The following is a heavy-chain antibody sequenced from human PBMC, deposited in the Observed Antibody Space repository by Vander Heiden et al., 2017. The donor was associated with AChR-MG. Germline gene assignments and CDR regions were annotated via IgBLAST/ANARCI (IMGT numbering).Heavy chain of an antibody. CDR1: GFPFSKFG. CDR2: IWSDGYNK. V-gene: IGHV3-33*08. CDR3: ARDWASCSGASCYYFDF. Sequence: QVQLVESGGGVVQPGTSLRLPCAASGFPFSKFGMHWVRQAPGKGLGWVAVIWSDGYNKYYGDSVKGRFTISRDNSKNTVYLQMNSLRADDTAVYYCARDWASCSGASCYYFDFWGQGTLVTVSP. J-gene: IGHJ4*02. D-gene: IGHD2-15*01.